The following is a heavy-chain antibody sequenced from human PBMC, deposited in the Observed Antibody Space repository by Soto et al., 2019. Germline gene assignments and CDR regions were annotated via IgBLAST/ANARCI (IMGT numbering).Heavy chain of an antibody. CDR3: ARGKYSSPRGGLDV. J-gene: IGHJ6*02. Sequence: SETLSLTCTVSGGSISSGGYYWSWIRQHPGKGLEWIGYIYYSGSTYYNPSLKSRVTISVDTSKNQFSLKLSSVTAADTAVYYCARGKYSSPRGGLDVWGQGTPVTVSS. V-gene: IGHV4-31*03. CDR2: IYYSGST. D-gene: IGHD4-4*01. CDR1: GGSISSGGYY.